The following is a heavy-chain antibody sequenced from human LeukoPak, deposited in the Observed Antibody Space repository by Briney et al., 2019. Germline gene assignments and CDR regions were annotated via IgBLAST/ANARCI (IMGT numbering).Heavy chain of an antibody. CDR2: IKQDGSEK. D-gene: IGHD3-10*01. Sequence: GGSLRLSCAASGFTFSSYWMSWVRQAPGKGLEWVANIKQDGSEKYYVDSVKGRFTISRDNAKNSLYLQMNSLRAEDTAVYYCAREGSLWFGEINWFDPWGQGTLVTVSS. CDR3: AREGSLWFGEINWFDP. CDR1: GFTFSSYW. J-gene: IGHJ5*02. V-gene: IGHV3-7*03.